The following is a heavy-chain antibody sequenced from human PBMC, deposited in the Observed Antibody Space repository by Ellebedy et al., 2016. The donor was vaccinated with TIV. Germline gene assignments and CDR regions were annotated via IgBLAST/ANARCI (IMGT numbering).Heavy chain of an antibody. CDR1: GFTFSSYA. CDR3: AKERVGSGSSDAFDI. V-gene: IGHV3-23*01. Sequence: GGSLRLXXAASGFTFSSYAMSWVRQAPGKGLEWVSAISGSGGSTYYADSVKGRFTISRDNSKNTLYLQMNSLRAEDTAVYYCAKERVGSGSSDAFDIWGQGTMVTVSS. J-gene: IGHJ3*02. CDR2: ISGSGGST. D-gene: IGHD3-10*01.